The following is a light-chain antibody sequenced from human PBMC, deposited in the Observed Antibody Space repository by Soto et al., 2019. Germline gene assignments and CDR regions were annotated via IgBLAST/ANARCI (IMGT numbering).Light chain of an antibody. CDR2: GAS. CDR1: QSVGNS. V-gene: IGKV3-15*01. J-gene: IGKJ1*01. CDR3: QQYNDWPWT. Sequence: EMVLTQSPATLSVSPGERATLSCRASQSVGNSLAWYQHKPGQAPRLLIYGASTRATGIPARFSGSGSGTEFTLTISSLQSEYFAVYYCQQYNDWPWTFGQGTKVEIK.